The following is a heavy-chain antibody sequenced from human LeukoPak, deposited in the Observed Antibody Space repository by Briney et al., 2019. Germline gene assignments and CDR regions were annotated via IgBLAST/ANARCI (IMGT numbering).Heavy chain of an antibody. CDR3: ARALEWELPIDY. D-gene: IGHD1-26*01. Sequence: GGSLKLSCEASGFTFSSYAMRWVRQAPGQGLEYVSCISSYGGSTNYAHTLQGRFTISTDNSTNTVYLEMGSLRADDMAVYYCARALEWELPIDYWGQGTLVAVS. CDR2: ISSYGGST. J-gene: IGHJ4*02. CDR1: GFTFSSYA. V-gene: IGHV3-64*01.